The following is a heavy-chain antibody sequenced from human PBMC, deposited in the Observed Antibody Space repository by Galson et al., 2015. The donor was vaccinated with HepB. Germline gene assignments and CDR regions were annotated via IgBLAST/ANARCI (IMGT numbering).Heavy chain of an antibody. CDR3: ARGRGYDILTGYSAYHFDY. CDR1: GGSISSYY. Sequence: LSLTCTVSGGSISSYYWSWIRQPPGKGLEWIGYIYYSGSTNYNPSLKSRVTISVDTSKNQFSLKLSSVTAADTAVYYCARGRGYDILTGYSAYHFDYWGQGTLVTVSS. CDR2: IYYSGST. J-gene: IGHJ4*02. V-gene: IGHV4-59*01. D-gene: IGHD3-9*01.